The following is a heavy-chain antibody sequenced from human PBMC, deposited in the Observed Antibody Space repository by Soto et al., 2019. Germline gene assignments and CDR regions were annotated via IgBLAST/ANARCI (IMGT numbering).Heavy chain of an antibody. CDR2: ISYDGSNK. Sequence: SGGSLRLSCAASGFTFSSYGMHWVRQAPGKGLEWVAVISYDGSNKYYADSVKGRFTISRDNPKNTLYLQMNSLRAEDTAVYYCAKDKGRARQQGRSDAFDIWGQGTMVTVSS. CDR1: GFTFSSYG. D-gene: IGHD6-13*01. J-gene: IGHJ3*02. CDR3: AKDKGRARQQGRSDAFDI. V-gene: IGHV3-30*18.